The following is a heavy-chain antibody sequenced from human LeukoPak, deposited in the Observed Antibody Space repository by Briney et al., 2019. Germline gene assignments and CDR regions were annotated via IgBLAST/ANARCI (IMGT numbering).Heavy chain of an antibody. CDR3: AKDDSYGGNSNFDD. V-gene: IGHV3-9*01. CDR2: ISWNSGSI. D-gene: IGHD4-23*01. Sequence: PGGSLRLSCAASGFTFDDYAMHWVRQAPGKGLEWVSGISWNSGSIDYADSVKGRFTISRDNAKNSLYLQMNSLRAEDTALYYCAKDDSYGGNSNFDDRGQGTLVTVSS. J-gene: IGHJ4*02. CDR1: GFTFDDYA.